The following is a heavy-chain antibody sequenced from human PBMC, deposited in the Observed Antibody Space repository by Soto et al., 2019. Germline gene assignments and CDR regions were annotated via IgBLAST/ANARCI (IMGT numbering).Heavy chain of an antibody. CDR1: GFTFDDYA. CDR2: ISWNIGSR. D-gene: IGHD6-13*01. V-gene: IGHV3-9*01. CDR3: AKGLIQQLATFDY. Sequence: SLRLSCAASGFTFDDYAMHWVRQAPGKGLEWGSGISWNIGSRGYADSVKGRFTISRDNAKNSLYLQMNSMRAEDTALYYCAKGLIQQLATFDYWGPGTLVTVSS. J-gene: IGHJ4*02.